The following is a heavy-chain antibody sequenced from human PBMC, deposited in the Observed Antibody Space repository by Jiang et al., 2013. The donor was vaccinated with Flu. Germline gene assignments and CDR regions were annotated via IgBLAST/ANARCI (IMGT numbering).Heavy chain of an antibody. D-gene: IGHD2-2*01. CDR3: ARDDASDWYYDV. V-gene: IGHV3-33*01. J-gene: IGHJ2*01. CDR2: IWYDGSKK. Sequence: EWVAVIWYDGSKKYYADSVKGRFTISRDNSKNTLYLQMNSLRAEDTAVYYCARDDASDWYYDVWGRGTLVTVSS.